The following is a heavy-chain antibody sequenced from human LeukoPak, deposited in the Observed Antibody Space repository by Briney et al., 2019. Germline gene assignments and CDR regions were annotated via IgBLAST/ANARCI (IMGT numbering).Heavy chain of an antibody. J-gene: IGHJ4*02. CDR2: ISGSGGST. CDR3: AKAAPRITIFGVVSGFDY. V-gene: IGHV3-23*01. D-gene: IGHD3-3*01. CDR1: GFTFSSYA. Sequence: GGSLRLSFAASGFTFSSYAMSWVRQAPGKGLEWVSAISGSGGSTYYADSVKGRFTISRDNSKNTLYLQMNSLRAEDTAVYYCAKAAPRITIFGVVSGFDYWGQGTLVTVSS.